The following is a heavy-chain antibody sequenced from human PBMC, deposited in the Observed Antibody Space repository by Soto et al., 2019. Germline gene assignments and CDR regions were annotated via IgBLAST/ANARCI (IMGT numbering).Heavy chain of an antibody. CDR1: GGTFSSYA. D-gene: IGHD2-15*01. CDR3: ARDRSGTVDAFDI. Sequence: ASVKVSCKASGGTFSSYAISWVRQAPGQGLEWMGGIIPIFGTVNYAQKFQGRVTITADKSTSTAYMELSSLRSEDTAVYYCARDRSGTVDAFDIWGQGTMVTVS. V-gene: IGHV1-69*06. CDR2: IIPIFGTV. J-gene: IGHJ3*02.